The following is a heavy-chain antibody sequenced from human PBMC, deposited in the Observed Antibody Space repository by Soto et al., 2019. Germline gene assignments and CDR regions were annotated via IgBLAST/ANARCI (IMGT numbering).Heavy chain of an antibody. D-gene: IGHD6-13*01. CDR3: ARDGPSSWQGD. J-gene: IGHJ4*02. V-gene: IGHV3-30-3*01. Sequence: QVQLVESGGGVVQPGRSLRLSCAASGFTCSSYPMNWVRQAPGTGLEWVAVISYDGSKKYYADSVKGRFTISRDNSKNTLYLQMNSLRAEDTAVYYCARDGPSSWQGDWGQGTLVTVSS. CDR2: ISYDGSKK. CDR1: GFTCSSYP.